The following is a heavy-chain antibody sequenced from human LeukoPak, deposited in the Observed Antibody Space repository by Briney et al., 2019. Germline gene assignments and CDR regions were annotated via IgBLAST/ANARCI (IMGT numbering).Heavy chain of an antibody. V-gene: IGHV3-21*01. D-gene: IGHD2-15*01. CDR1: GFTFSSYS. CDR2: ISSSSSYI. J-gene: IGHJ3*02. Sequence: GGSLRLSCAASGFTFSSYSMNWVRQAPGKGLEWVSSISSSSSYIYYADSVKGRFTISRDNAKNSLYLQMNSLRAEDTAVYYCARDLRIAASPGYAFDIWGQGTMVTVSS. CDR3: ARDLRIAASPGYAFDI.